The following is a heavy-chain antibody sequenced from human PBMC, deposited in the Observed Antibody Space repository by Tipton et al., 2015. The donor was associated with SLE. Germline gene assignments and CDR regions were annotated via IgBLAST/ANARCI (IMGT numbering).Heavy chain of an antibody. CDR1: GGSISSGSYY. CDR2: IYTSGST. V-gene: IGHV4-61*02. J-gene: IGHJ4*02. Sequence: TLSLTCTVSGGSISSGSYYWSWIRQPAGKGLEWIGRIYTSGSTNYNPSLKSRVTISVDTSKNQFSLKLSSVTAADTAVYYCARAPRYYYDSSYCDYWGQGTLVTVSS. CDR3: ARAPRYYYDSSYCDY. D-gene: IGHD3-22*01.